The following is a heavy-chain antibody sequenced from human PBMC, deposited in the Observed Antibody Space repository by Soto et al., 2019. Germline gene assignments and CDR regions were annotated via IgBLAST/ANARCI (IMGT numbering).Heavy chain of an antibody. J-gene: IGHJ3*02. CDR2: IIPIFGTA. CDR1: GGTFSSYA. Sequence: SVKVSCKASGGTFSSYAISWVRQAPGQGLEWMGGIIPIFGTANYAQKFQGRVTITADESTSTAYMELSSLRSEDTAVYYCARVPVRFLEWSHAFDIWGQGTMVTVS. D-gene: IGHD3-3*01. CDR3: ARVPVRFLEWSHAFDI. V-gene: IGHV1-69*13.